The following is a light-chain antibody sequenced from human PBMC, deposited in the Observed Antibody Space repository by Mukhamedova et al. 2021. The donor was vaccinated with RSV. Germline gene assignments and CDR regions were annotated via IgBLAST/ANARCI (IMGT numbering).Light chain of an antibody. CDR2: DNN. CDR1: TSNIGNNY. V-gene: IGLV1-51*01. J-gene: IGLJ3*02. CDR3: GTWDSGPGVVV. Sequence: GSTSNIGNNYVSWYRQLPGTAPKLLIYDNNKRPSGIPDRFSGSKSGASATLGITGLQTGDEADYFCGTWDSGPGVVVFGGGTKLT.